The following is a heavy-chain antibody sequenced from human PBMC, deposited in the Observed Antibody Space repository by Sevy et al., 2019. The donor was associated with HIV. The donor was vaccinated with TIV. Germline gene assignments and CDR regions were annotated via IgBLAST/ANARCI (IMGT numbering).Heavy chain of an antibody. CDR1: ASTFRDYA. D-gene: IGHD3-3*01. J-gene: IGHJ6*02. CDR3: TTQRGYDFWSGLAPYGMDV. CDR2: MRSNAYGGTT. Sequence: GGSLRLSCTASASTFRDYAVSWFRQAPGKGLEWVGFMRSNAYGGTTEYAASVKGRFTMSRDDSKTIAYLQMNSLKTDDTAMYYCTTQRGYDFWSGLAPYGMDVWGQGTTVTVSS. V-gene: IGHV3-49*03.